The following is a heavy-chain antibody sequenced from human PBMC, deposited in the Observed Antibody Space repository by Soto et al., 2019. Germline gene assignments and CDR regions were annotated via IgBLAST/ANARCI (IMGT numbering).Heavy chain of an antibody. J-gene: IGHJ4*02. Sequence: QVQLVQSGPEVRKPGASVKVSCGVSGDPVTELSIHWVRQAPGKGLEWLGGFDPEDGETLYAPSFRCRVSMTEDTASDTAYMELTSLRSDDTAVYYCATGRDRQRLSSQFFDSWGQGTLVTVSS. CDR3: ATGRDRQRLSSQFFDS. D-gene: IGHD6-25*01. CDR2: FDPEDGET. CDR1: GDPVTELS. V-gene: IGHV1-24*01.